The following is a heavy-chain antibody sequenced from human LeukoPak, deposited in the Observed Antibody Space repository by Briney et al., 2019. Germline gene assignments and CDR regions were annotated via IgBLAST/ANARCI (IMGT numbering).Heavy chain of an antibody. CDR3: ARSDPGGYDASSFDY. D-gene: IGHD5-12*01. Sequence: SETLSLTCTVSGGSISNYYWSWVRQPPGKGLEWIGYIYDRVSTSYNPSLKSRVTISVDTSQNQFSQKLSSVTAADMAVYYCARSDPGGYDASSFDYWGQGTLATVSS. V-gene: IGHV4-59*12. CDR2: IYDRVST. J-gene: IGHJ4*02. CDR1: GGSISNYY.